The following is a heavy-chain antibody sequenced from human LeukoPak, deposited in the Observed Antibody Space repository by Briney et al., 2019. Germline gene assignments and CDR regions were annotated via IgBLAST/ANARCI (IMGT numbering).Heavy chain of an antibody. Sequence: ASVKVFCKASGYTFTSYYMHWVRQAPGQGLEWMGIINPSGGSTSYAQKFQGRVTMTRDTSISTAYMELSRLRSDDTAVYYCATYSNYGDYWGQGTLVTVSS. V-gene: IGHV1-46*01. D-gene: IGHD4-11*01. CDR2: INPSGGST. J-gene: IGHJ4*02. CDR1: GYTFTSYY. CDR3: ATYSNYGDY.